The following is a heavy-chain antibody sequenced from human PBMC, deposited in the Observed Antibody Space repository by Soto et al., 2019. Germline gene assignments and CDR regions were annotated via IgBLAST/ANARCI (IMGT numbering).Heavy chain of an antibody. Sequence: DVQLVESGGGLVQPGGSLRLSCAASGFTFSSFEMNWVRQAPGKGLEWLSYISSTGRTIHYADSVKGRFTISRDNVNNSLYLQINSLRAEDTAVYYCVRPPATGVSYFHGMDVW. CDR1: GFTFSSFE. CDR3: VRPPATGVSYFHGMDV. J-gene: IGHJ6*01. CDR2: ISSTGRTI. V-gene: IGHV3-48*03. D-gene: IGHD1-26*01.